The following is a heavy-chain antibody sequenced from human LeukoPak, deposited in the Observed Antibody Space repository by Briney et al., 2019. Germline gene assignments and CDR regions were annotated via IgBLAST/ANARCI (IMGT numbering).Heavy chain of an antibody. J-gene: IGHJ4*02. CDR2: INAGNGNT. CDR1: RYTFTMYA. V-gene: IGHV1-3*01. CDR3: ARGPRIVLMVYATPFDY. D-gene: IGHD2-8*01. Sequence: ASVKVSCKASRYTFTMYATHWVRQAPGQRLEWMGWINAGNGNTKYSQKFQGRVTITRDTSASTAYMELSSLRSEDTAVYYCARGPRIVLMVYATPFDYWGQGTLVTVSS.